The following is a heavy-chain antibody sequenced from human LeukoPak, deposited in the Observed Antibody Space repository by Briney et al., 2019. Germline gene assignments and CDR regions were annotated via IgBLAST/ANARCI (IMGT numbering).Heavy chain of an antibody. CDR2: ISYDGSNK. D-gene: IGHD6-13*01. Sequence: GRSLRLSCAASGFTFSSYAMHWVRQAPGKGLEWVAVISYDGSNKYYADFVKGRFTISRDNSKNTLYLQMNSLRAEDTAVYYCARGGFEQLAHWGQGTLVTVSS. J-gene: IGHJ5*02. CDR1: GFTFSSYA. CDR3: ARGGFEQLAH. V-gene: IGHV3-30-3*01.